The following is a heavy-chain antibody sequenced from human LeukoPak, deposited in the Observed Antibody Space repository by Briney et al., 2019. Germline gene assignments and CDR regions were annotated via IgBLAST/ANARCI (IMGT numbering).Heavy chain of an antibody. Sequence: PLETLSLTCTVSGDSISSSCDYWGWIRQPPGKGLEWIGSIYCSGSTWYNPSLKSRVTISVDTSKNQFSLKLSSVTAADTAVYYCARAELRLPFDYWGQGTLVTVSS. CDR3: ARAELRLPFDY. D-gene: IGHD1-14*01. J-gene: IGHJ4*02. V-gene: IGHV4-39*07. CDR2: IYCSGST. CDR1: GDSISSSCDY.